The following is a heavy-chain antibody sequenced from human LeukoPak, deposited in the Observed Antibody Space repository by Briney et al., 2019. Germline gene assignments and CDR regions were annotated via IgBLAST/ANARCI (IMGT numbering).Heavy chain of an antibody. D-gene: IGHD5-18*01. V-gene: IGHV4-4*07. Sequence: PSETLSLTCTVSGGSISSYYWSWIRQPAGKGLEWIGRIYTSGSTNYNPSLKSRVTMSVDTSKNQFSLKLSSVTAADTAVYYCARDRVDTAMVCLDYWGQGTVVTVSS. CDR3: ARDRVDTAMVCLDY. CDR1: GGSISSYY. CDR2: IYTSGST. J-gene: IGHJ4*02.